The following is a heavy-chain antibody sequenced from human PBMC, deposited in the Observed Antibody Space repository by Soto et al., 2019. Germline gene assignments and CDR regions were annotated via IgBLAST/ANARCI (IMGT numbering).Heavy chain of an antibody. CDR3: ARDPSPPAFDY. Sequence: GGSLRLSCAASGFTFSSYWMHWVRQAPGKGLVWVSRISGDGSSTDYADSVKGRFTISRDNSKNTLYLQMNSLRAEDTAVYYCARDPSPPAFDYWGQGTLVTVSS. J-gene: IGHJ4*02. CDR2: ISGDGSST. CDR1: GFTFSSYW. V-gene: IGHV3-74*01.